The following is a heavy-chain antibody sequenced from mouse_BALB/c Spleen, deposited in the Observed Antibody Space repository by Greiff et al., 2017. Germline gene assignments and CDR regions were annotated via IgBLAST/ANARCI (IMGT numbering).Heavy chain of an antibody. V-gene: IGHV5-6*01. D-gene: IGHD1-1*01. CDR2: ISSGGSYT. CDR3: ARRSIYYYGSNPHYYAMDY. Sequence: EVHLVESGGDLVKPGGSLKLSCAASGFSFSSYGMSWVRQTPDKRLEWVATISSGGSYTYYPDSVKGRFTISRDNAKNTLYLQMSSLKSEDTAMYYCARRSIYYYGSNPHYYAMDYWGQGTSVTVSS. CDR1: GFSFSSYG. J-gene: IGHJ4*01.